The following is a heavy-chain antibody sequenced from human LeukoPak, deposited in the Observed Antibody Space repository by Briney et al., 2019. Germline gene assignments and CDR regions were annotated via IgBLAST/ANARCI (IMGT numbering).Heavy chain of an antibody. CDR2: ISAYNGNT. V-gene: IGHV1-18*01. D-gene: IGHD6-13*01. CDR1: GYTFTSYG. J-gene: IGHJ5*02. CDR3: ARDWRNSWYLSLPSEFDP. Sequence: ASVKVSCKASGYTFTSYGISWVRQAPGQGLEWMGWISAYNGNTNYAQKLQGRVTMTTDTSTSTAYMELRSLRSDDTAVYYRARDWRNSWYLSLPSEFDPWGQGTLVTVSS.